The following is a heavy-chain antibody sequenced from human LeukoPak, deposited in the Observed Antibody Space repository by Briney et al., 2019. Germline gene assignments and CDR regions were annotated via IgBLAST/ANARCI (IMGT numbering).Heavy chain of an antibody. Sequence: KPSETLSLTCAVYGGSFSGYHWSWIRQPPGKGLEWIGEINHSGSTNYNPSLKSRVTISVDTSKNQFSLKLSSVTAADTAVYYCARADSGSYSALDHWGQGTLVTVSS. CDR3: ARADSGSYSALDH. J-gene: IGHJ4*02. CDR2: INHSGST. D-gene: IGHD1-26*01. CDR1: GGSFSGYH. V-gene: IGHV4-34*01.